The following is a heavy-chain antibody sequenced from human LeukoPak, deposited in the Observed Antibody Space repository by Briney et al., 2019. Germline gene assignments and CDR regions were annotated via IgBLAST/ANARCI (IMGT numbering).Heavy chain of an antibody. Sequence: QPGGSLRLSCLASGFTFSSYGMHWVRQAPGQGLEWVAFISYNGDNAYYADSVKGRFTISRDNSKDTLYLQMNSLRAEDTAVYYCATSRYFLESLDYWGQGTLVTVSS. J-gene: IGHJ4*02. D-gene: IGHD3-3*01. CDR2: ISYNGDNA. CDR3: ATSRYFLESLDY. CDR1: GFTFSSYG. V-gene: IGHV3-30*03.